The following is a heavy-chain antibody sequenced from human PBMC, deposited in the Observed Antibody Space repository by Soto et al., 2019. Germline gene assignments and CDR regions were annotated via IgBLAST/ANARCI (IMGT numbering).Heavy chain of an antibody. Sequence: SETLSLTCTVSGASISSGYYYWGWIRQPPGKGLEWLGSVYYNGGTYDNPSLKSRVTISVDTSKNQFSLKLTSVTAADTAVYYCASVTRTCISTSCYRYYYGMDVWGQGTTVTVSS. CDR3: ASVTRTCISTSCYRYYYGMDV. D-gene: IGHD2-2*02. V-gene: IGHV4-39*01. J-gene: IGHJ6*02. CDR1: GASISSGYYY. CDR2: VYYNGGT.